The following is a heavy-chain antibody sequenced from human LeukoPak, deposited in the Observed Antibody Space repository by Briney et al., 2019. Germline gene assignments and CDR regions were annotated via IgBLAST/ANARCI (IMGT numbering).Heavy chain of an antibody. J-gene: IGHJ4*02. CDR1: GGSFSGYY. V-gene: IGHV4-34*01. Sequence: SETLSLTCAVYGGSFSGYYWSWIRQPPGTGLEWIGEINHSGSTNYNPSLKSRVTISVDTSKNQFSLKLSSVTAADTAVYYCARGLGYCSGGSCSTGLYYFDYWGQGTLVTVSS. D-gene: IGHD2-15*01. CDR2: INHSGST. CDR3: ARGLGYCSGGSCSTGLYYFDY.